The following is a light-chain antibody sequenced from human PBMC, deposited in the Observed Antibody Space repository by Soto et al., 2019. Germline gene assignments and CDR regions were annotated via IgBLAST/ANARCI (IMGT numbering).Light chain of an antibody. Sequence: HSALTQPASVSGSPGQSITIFCAGTMRDIGAYNLVSWYQQHPGRAPQLIIYEVRNRPSGSSFRFSGSKSGNTASLTISGLQAEDEADYYCSSFTSRSSLIFGGGTKVTVL. CDR2: EVR. J-gene: IGLJ2*01. V-gene: IGLV2-14*01. CDR1: MRDIGAYNL. CDR3: SSFTSRSSLI.